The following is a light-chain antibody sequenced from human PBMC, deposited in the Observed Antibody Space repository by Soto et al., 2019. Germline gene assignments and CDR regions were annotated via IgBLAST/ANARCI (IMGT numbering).Light chain of an antibody. J-gene: IGKJ1*01. CDR2: GAS. CDR3: QQYNNWPGT. Sequence: EIVLTQSPGTLSVSPGERATLSSRASQSVSSKLAWYQQKPGQAPRLLFYGASTGATGIPARFSGSGSETEFTLSISSLQSEDFAVYYCQQYNNWPGTFGQGTKVEIK. CDR1: QSVSSK. V-gene: IGKV3-15*01.